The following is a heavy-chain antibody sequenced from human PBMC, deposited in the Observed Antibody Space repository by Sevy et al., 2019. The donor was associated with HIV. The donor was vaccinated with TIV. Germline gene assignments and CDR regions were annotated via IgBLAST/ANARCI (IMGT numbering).Heavy chain of an antibody. V-gene: IGHV3-49*04. CDR3: TRDGDSGSYAKAFDI. D-gene: IGHD1-26*01. CDR1: GFTFGDYA. CDR2: IRRKAYGGTT. Sequence: GGSLRLSCTASGFTFGDYAMSWVRQAPGKGLEWVGFIRRKAYGGTTEYAASVKGRFTISSDDSKSITNLQMNSLKTEDTAVYYCTRDGDSGSYAKAFDIWGQGTMVTVSS. J-gene: IGHJ3*02.